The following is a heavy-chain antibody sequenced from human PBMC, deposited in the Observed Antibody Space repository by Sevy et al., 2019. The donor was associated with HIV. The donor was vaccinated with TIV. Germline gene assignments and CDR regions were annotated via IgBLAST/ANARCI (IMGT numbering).Heavy chain of an antibody. Sequence: GGSLRLSCAASGFTFSSYAMSWVRQAPGKGLEWVSAISGSGGSTYYADSVKGWFTISRDNSKNTLYLQMNSLRAEDTAVYYCAGTSTIFGVVIIPRILDYWGQGTLVTVSS. CDR3: AGTSTIFGVVIIPRILDY. D-gene: IGHD3-3*01. V-gene: IGHV3-23*01. CDR2: ISGSGGST. J-gene: IGHJ4*02. CDR1: GFTFSSYA.